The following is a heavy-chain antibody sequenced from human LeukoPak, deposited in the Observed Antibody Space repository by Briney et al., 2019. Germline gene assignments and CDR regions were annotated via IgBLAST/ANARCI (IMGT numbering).Heavy chain of an antibody. CDR3: ARFYSSSWFAFDI. D-gene: IGHD6-13*01. J-gene: IGHJ3*02. CDR1: GGSISSYY. Sequence: PSETLSLTCTVSGGSISSYYWSWIRQPPGKGLEWIGYIYYSGSTNYNPSLKSRVTISVDTSKNQFSLKLSSVTAADTAAYYCARFYSSSWFAFDIWGQGTMVTVSS. CDR2: IYYSGST. V-gene: IGHV4-59*01.